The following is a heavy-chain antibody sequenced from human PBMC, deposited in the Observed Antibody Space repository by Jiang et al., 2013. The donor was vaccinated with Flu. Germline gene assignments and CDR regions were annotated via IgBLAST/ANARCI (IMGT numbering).Heavy chain of an antibody. CDR1: GYTFTSYA. Sequence: GAEVKKPGASVKVSCKASGYTFTSYAMHWVRQAPGQRLEWMGWINAGNGHTKYSQKFQGRVTITRDTSASTAYMELSSLRSEDTAVYYCAIGDYNYYYGMDAWGKGTTVTVSS. CDR3: AIGDYNYYYGMDA. CDR2: INAGNGHT. J-gene: IGHJ6*04. V-gene: IGHV1-3*01. D-gene: IGHD2-21*02.